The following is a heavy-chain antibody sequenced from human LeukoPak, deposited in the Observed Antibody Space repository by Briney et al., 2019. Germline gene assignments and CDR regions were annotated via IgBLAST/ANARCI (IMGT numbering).Heavy chain of an antibody. CDR1: GGTFSSYA. CDR3: ARINYGDYYFDY. V-gene: IGHV1-69*01. D-gene: IGHD4-17*01. Sequence: SSVKVSCKASGGTFSSYAISWVRLAPGQGLEWMGGIIPIFGTANYAQKFQGRVTITADESTSTAYMELSSLRSEDTAVYYCARINYGDYYFDYWGQGTLVTVSS. J-gene: IGHJ4*02. CDR2: IIPIFGTA.